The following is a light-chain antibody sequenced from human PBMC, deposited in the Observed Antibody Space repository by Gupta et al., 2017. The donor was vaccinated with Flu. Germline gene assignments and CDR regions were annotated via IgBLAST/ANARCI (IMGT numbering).Light chain of an antibody. CDR2: DAS. V-gene: IGKV3-11*01. CDR1: QSVSSY. J-gene: IGKJ2*01. Sequence: EIVLTQSPATLSLSPGERATLSCRASQSVSSYLAWYQQKPGQAPRLLIYDASNRATGIPARFSGSGSGTDXTLTISXLEPEDFAVYYCQQRSNWPPATFGXGTKLEIK. CDR3: QQRSNWPPAT.